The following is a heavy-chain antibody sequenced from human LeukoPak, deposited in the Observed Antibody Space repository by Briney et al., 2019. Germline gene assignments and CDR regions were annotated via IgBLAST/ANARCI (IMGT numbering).Heavy chain of an antibody. CDR2: INHSGST. V-gene: IGHV4-34*01. J-gene: IGHJ4*02. Sequence: PSETLSHTCAVYGGSFSGYYWSWIRQPPGKGLEWIGEINHSGSTNYNPSLKSRVTISVDTSKNQFSLKLSSVTAADTAVYYCARGQMERRRNYFDYWGQGTLVTVSS. CDR1: GGSFSGYY. CDR3: ARGQMERRRNYFDY. D-gene: IGHD1-1*01.